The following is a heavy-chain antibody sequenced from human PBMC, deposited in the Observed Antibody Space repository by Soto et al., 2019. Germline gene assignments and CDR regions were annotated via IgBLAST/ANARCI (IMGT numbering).Heavy chain of an antibody. Sequence: GESLKISCKGSGYSFTGYWIGWVRQMPGKGLEWMGIIYPGDSDTRYSPSFQGQVTISADKSISTAYLQWSSLKASDTAMYYCARGPPYYYDSSGLNWFDPWGQGTLVTVSS. CDR1: GYSFTGYW. CDR2: IYPGDSDT. J-gene: IGHJ5*02. D-gene: IGHD3-22*01. V-gene: IGHV5-51*01. CDR3: ARGPPYYYDSSGLNWFDP.